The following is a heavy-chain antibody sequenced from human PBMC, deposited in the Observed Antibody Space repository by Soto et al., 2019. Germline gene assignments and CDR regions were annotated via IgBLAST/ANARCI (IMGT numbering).Heavy chain of an antibody. CDR2: ISSSSSTI. CDR3: ARDVRITIFGVVMPPGWFDP. D-gene: IGHD3-3*01. V-gene: IGHV3-48*01. Sequence: GSLSLSCAASGFTFSSYGMNWVRQAPGKGLEWVSYISSSSSTIYYADSVKGRFTISRDNAKNSLYLQMNSLRAEDTAVYYCARDVRITIFGVVMPPGWFDPWGQGTLVTVSS. J-gene: IGHJ5*02. CDR1: GFTFSSYG.